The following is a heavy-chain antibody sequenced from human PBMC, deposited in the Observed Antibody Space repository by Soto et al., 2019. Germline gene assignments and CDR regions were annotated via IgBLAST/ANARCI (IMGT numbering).Heavy chain of an antibody. Sequence: QVQLVQSGAEVKKPGASVKVSCKASGYTFTSYGISWVRQAPGQGLEWMGWISAYNGNTNYAQKLQGRVTMTTDPSTSTAYMELRSLRSDDTAVYYCASVPNRRYCSGGSCQFDYWGQGTLVTVSS. CDR2: ISAYNGNT. CDR1: GYTFTSYG. V-gene: IGHV1-18*01. CDR3: ASVPNRRYCSGGSCQFDY. J-gene: IGHJ4*02. D-gene: IGHD2-15*01.